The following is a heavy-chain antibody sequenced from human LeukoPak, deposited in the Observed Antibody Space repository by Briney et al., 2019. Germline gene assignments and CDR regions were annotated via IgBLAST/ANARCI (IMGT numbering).Heavy chain of an antibody. V-gene: IGHV3-48*01. CDR3: ARDHHRRLYDSQARDTFDI. Sequence: GGSLRLSCAASGFTFDGYGMSWVRQAPGKGLEWVSYISSSSSTIHYADSVKGRFTISRDNAKNSLYLQMNSLRAEDTAVYYCARDHHRRLYDSQARDTFDIWGQETMVTVS. CDR2: ISSSSSTI. D-gene: IGHD3-22*01. J-gene: IGHJ3*02. CDR1: GFTFDGYG.